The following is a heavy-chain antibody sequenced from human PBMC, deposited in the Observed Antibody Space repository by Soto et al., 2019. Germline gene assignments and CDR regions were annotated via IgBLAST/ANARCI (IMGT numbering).Heavy chain of an antibody. CDR2: VYYTGST. J-gene: IGHJ5*02. CDR3: VRTARQGAVAPHWFDR. CDR1: GASIRSTDYY. V-gene: IGHV4-30-4*01. Sequence: PSETLSLTCTASGASIRSTDYYWSWIRQAPGKGLEWIGYVYYTGSTYYNPSLVSRLTISVDTSKNQFSLKLTSVTAAETAVYYCVRTARQGAVAPHWFDRWGQGTQVTVSS. D-gene: IGHD2-21*02.